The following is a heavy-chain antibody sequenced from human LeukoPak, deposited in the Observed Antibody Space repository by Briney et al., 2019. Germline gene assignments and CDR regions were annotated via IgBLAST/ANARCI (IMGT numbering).Heavy chain of an antibody. Sequence: SETLSLTCTVSGGSISSYYWSWIRQPPGKGLEWIGYIYYSGSTNYNPSLKSRVTISVGTSKNQFSLKLSSVTAADTAVYYCARGKVADFWSGYPYYYYMDVWGKGTTVTVSS. CDR2: IYYSGST. CDR1: GGSISSYY. CDR3: ARGKVADFWSGYPYYYYMDV. D-gene: IGHD3-3*01. V-gene: IGHV4-59*01. J-gene: IGHJ6*03.